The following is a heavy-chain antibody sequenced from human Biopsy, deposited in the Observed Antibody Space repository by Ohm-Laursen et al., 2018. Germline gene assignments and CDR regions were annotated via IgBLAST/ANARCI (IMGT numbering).Heavy chain of an antibody. CDR3: ATPFQYYDSWGGYPPFDH. J-gene: IGHJ4*01. V-gene: IGHV1-69*10. D-gene: IGHD3-3*01. CDR2: IIAVSGLV. Sequence: ASVKVSCKASGGAFSNYAISWVRQAPGEGLEWMGGIIAVSGLVNYAPKFRGRVSITADKSTTTAYMELSNLKSEDTAVYYCATPFQYYDSWGGYPPFDHWGQGTLVTVSS. CDR1: GGAFSNYA.